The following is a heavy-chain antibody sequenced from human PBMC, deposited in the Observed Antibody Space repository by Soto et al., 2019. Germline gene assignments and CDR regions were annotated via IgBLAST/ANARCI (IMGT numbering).Heavy chain of an antibody. V-gene: IGHV4-4*02. D-gene: IGHD3-10*01. J-gene: IGHJ6*02. CDR1: GGSISSSNW. Sequence: LSLTCAVSGGSISSSNWWSWVRQPPGKGLEWIGEIYHSGSTNYNPSLKSRVTISVDKSKNQFSLKLSSVTAADTAVYYCARDKTVGPYYYGMDVWGQGTTVTVSS. CDR2: IYHSGST. CDR3: ARDKTVGPYYYGMDV.